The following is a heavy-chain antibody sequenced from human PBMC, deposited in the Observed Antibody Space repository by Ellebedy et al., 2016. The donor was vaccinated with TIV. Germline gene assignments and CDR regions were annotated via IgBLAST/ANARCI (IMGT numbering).Heavy chain of an antibody. CDR2: IWYDGSNK. CDR3: AKPLIVVVPAAISGWFDP. Sequence: GESLKISXAASGFTFSSYAMHWVRQAPGKGLEWVAVIWYDGSNKYYADSVKGRFTISRDNSKNTLYLQMNSLRAEDTAVYYCAKPLIVVVPAAISGWFDPWGQGTLVTVSS. CDR1: GFTFSSYA. V-gene: IGHV3-33*06. J-gene: IGHJ5*02. D-gene: IGHD2-2*01.